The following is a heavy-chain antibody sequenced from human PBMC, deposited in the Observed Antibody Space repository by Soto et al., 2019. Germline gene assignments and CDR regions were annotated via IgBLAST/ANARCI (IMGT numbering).Heavy chain of an antibody. Sequence: QVQLVESGGGVVQPGRSLRLSCAASGFTFSSYGMHWVRQAPGKGLEWVAVIWYDGSNKYYADSVKGRFTISGDNSKNTLYLQMNSLRAEDTAVYYCAKDRGEYYYGMDVWGQGTTVTVSS. V-gene: IGHV3-33*06. CDR2: IWYDGSNK. D-gene: IGHD3-10*01. CDR1: GFTFSSYG. CDR3: AKDRGEYYYGMDV. J-gene: IGHJ6*02.